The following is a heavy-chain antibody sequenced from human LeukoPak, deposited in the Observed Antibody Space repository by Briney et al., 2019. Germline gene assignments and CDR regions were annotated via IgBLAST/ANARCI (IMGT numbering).Heavy chain of an antibody. J-gene: IGHJ5*02. CDR2: IIPILRIA. CDR1: GGTFSSYA. V-gene: IGHV1-69*04. D-gene: IGHD3-10*01. Sequence: SVKVSCKASGGTFSSYAISWVRQAPGQGLEWMGRIIPILRIANYAQKFQGRVTITADKSTSTAYMELSSLRSEDTAVYYCARDSFGSGSYYNPYDPWGQGTLVTVSS. CDR3: ARDSFGSGSYYNPYDP.